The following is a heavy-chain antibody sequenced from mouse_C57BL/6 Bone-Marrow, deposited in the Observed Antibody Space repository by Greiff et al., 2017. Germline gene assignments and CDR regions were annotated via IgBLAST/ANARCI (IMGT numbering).Heavy chain of an antibody. J-gene: IGHJ1*03. CDR2: IHPNSGRT. CDR1: GYTFTSYW. V-gene: IGHV1-64*01. D-gene: IGHD1-1*01. CDR3: ATNSYYYGSRGYFDV. Sequence: QVQLQQPGAELVKPGASVKLSCKASGYTFTSYWMHWVKQRPGQGLEWIGTIHPNSGRTNYNEKFKSKATLTVDKSSSTAYMQLSSLTSEDSAVYYCATNSYYYGSRGYFDVWGTGTTVTVSS.